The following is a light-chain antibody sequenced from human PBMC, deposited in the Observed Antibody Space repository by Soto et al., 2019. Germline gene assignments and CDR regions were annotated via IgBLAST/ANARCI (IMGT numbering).Light chain of an antibody. J-gene: IGKJ2*01. CDR3: MQALQTPRT. CDR2: LGS. V-gene: IGKV2-28*01. CDR1: QSLLHSNVYIY. Sequence: DIVMTQSPLSLPVTPGEPASISCRSSQSLLHSNVYIYLDWYLQKPGQSPQLLIYLGSNRASGVPDRFSGSGSGTDFTLIISRVEAKDVGVYYGMQALQTPRTFGQGTKLEIK.